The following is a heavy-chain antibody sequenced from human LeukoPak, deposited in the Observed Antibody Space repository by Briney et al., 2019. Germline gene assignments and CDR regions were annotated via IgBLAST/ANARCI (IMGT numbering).Heavy chain of an antibody. CDR3: AKLTQNPPCFDY. CDR2: ISGSGGST. J-gene: IGHJ4*02. Sequence: GGSLRLSCAASGFTFSDYYMSRIRQAPGKGLEWVSAISGSGGSTYYADSVKGRFTISRDNSKNTLYLQMNSLRAEDTAVCYCAKLTQNPPCFDYWGQGTLVTVSS. CDR1: GFTFSDYY. V-gene: IGHV3-23*01. D-gene: IGHD1-14*01.